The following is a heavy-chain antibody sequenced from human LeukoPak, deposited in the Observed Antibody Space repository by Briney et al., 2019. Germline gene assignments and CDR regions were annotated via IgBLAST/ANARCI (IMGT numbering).Heavy chain of an antibody. J-gene: IGHJ5*02. CDR2: IYYSGST. Sequence: SETLSLTCTVSGGSISSYYWSWIRQPPGKGLEWLGYIYYSGSTNYNPSLKSRVTISVDTSKSQFSLRLSSVTAADTAVYYCARTFYAPYYDSSADWFDPWGQGTLVTVSS. V-gene: IGHV4-59*01. D-gene: IGHD3-22*01. CDR3: ARTFYAPYYDSSADWFDP. CDR1: GGSISSYY.